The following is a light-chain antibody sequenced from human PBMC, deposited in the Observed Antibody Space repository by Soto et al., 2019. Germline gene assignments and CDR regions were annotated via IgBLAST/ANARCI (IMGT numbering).Light chain of an antibody. Sequence: EIVLTQSPATLSLSPGERATLSCRASQSVSSYLAWYQQKPGQAPRLLIYDTSNRATGIPARFSGSGSGTDFTLTISSLESEDFAVYYCHHRSSWPPGFGQGTKVEIK. CDR1: QSVSSY. CDR2: DTS. V-gene: IGKV3-11*01. J-gene: IGKJ1*01. CDR3: HHRSSWPPG.